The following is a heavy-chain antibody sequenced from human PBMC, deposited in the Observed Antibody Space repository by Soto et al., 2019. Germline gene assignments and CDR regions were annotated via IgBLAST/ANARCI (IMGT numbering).Heavy chain of an antibody. V-gene: IGHV3-33*01. CDR2: IWYDGSNK. D-gene: IGHD3-10*01. CDR3: ARFLARGSGSYYNVIPDAFDI. CDR1: GFTFSSYG. J-gene: IGHJ3*02. Sequence: HPGGSLRLSCAASGFTFSSYGMHWVRQAPGKGLEWVAVIWYDGSNKYYADSVKGRFTISRDNSKNTLYLQMNSLRAEDTAVYYCARFLARGSGSYYNVIPDAFDIWGQGTMVTVSS.